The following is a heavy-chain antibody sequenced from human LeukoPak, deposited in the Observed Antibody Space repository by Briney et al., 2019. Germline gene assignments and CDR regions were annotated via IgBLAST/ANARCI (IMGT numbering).Heavy chain of an antibody. J-gene: IGHJ3*02. V-gene: IGHV4-30-2*01. CDR1: GGSISSGGYY. CDR3: ARELHGSSWYEDI. Sequence: SQTLSLTCTVSGGSISSGGYYWSWIRQPPGKGLEWIGYIYHSGSTYYNPSLKSRVTISVDRSKNQFSLKLSSVTAADTAVYYCARELHGSSWYEDIWGQGTMVTVSS. CDR2: IYHSGST. D-gene: IGHD6-13*01.